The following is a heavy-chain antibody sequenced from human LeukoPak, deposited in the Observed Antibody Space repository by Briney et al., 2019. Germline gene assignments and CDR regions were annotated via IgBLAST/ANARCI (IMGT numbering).Heavy chain of an antibody. CDR2: IQSKTDGGTT. V-gene: IGHV3-15*01. J-gene: IGHJ4*02. D-gene: IGHD6-6*01. CDR3: TPWSSQFDY. CDR1: GFTFSDTW. Sequence: GGSRRLSCAAAGFTFSDTWMTWVRQAPGKGLECVGFIQSKTDGGTTDSATPVKGRFTVSRDDSKNTLYLQMNSLNTADTAVYSCTPWSSQFDYWGQGTLVTVSS.